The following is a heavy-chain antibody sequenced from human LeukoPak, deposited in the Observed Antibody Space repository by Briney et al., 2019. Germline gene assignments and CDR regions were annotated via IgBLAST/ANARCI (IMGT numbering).Heavy chain of an antibody. V-gene: IGHV3-23*01. CDR1: GFTFSSYA. CDR2: ISGSGSST. D-gene: IGHD6-19*01. J-gene: IGHJ4*02. CDR3: AKASPQYSSGWWGDY. Sequence: GGSLRLSCAASGFTFSSYAMTWVRQAPGKGLEWVSTISGSGSSTYYADSVKGRFTISRDNSKNTLYLQMNSLRAEDTAVYYCAKASPQYSSGWWGDYWGQGTLVTVSS.